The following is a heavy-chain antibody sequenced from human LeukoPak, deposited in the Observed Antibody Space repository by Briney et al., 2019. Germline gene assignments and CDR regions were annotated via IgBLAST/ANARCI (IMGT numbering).Heavy chain of an antibody. CDR3: ARQRKYYDSSGPHGAFDI. CDR2: IYYSGST. J-gene: IGHJ3*02. Sequence: SETLSLTCTVSGGSISSSSYYWGWIRQPPGKGLEWIGSIYYSGSTYYNPSLKCRVTISVDTSKNQFSLKLSSVTAADTAVYYCARQRKYYDSSGPHGAFDIWGQGTMVTVSS. CDR1: GGSISSSSYY. V-gene: IGHV4-39*01. D-gene: IGHD3-22*01.